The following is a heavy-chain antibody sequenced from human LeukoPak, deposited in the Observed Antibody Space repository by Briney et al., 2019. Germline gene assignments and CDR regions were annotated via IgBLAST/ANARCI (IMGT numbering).Heavy chain of an antibody. CDR2: IYYSGST. CDR3: ARSGGYGLFDY. D-gene: IGHD6-25*01. CDR1: GGSISVSSYY. V-gene: IGHV4-39*01. J-gene: IGHJ4*02. Sequence: SETLSLTCTVSGGSISVSSYYWGWIRQPPGKGLEWIGSIYYSGSTYYSPSLKSRVTISVDTSQNQFSLKLSSVTAADMAVYYCARSGGYGLFDYWGQGILVTVSS.